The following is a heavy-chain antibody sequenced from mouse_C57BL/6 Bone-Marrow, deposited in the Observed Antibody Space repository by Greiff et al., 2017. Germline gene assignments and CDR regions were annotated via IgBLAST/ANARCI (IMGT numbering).Heavy chain of an antibody. CDR2: ISSGGSYT. CDR1: GFTFSSYG. Sequence: EVQRVESGGDLVKPGGSLKLSCAASGFTFSSYGMSWVRQTPDKRLEWVATISSGGSYTYYPDSVKGRVTISRDNAKNTLYLQMSSRKSEDTAMYYCARQGAYWGQGTLVTVSA. CDR3: ARQGAY. V-gene: IGHV5-6*01. J-gene: IGHJ3*01.